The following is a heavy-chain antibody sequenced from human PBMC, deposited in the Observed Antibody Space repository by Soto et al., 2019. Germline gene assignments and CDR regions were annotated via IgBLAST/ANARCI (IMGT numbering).Heavy chain of an antibody. CDR3: AKDQGGYMVSGMDV. CDR1: GYTFADYY. V-gene: IGHV1-2*02. D-gene: IGHD2-2*02. Sequence: ASVKVSCKASGYTFADYYIYWLRQAPGHGLEWMGWINPNSGATNYAHNFQGRVTMTRDTSIRAAYMELSRLSSDDTAVYYCAKDQGGYMVSGMDVWGQGTTVTVSS. CDR2: INPNSGAT. J-gene: IGHJ6*02.